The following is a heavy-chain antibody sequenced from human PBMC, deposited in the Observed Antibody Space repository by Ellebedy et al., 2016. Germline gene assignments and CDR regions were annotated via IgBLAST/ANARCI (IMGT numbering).Heavy chain of an antibody. V-gene: IGHV3-11*01. CDR2: ISSSGSTI. J-gene: IGHJ2*01. CDR1: GFTFSDYY. CDR3: ASCIAAAPFEVWYFDL. Sequence: GGSLRLSCAASGFTFSDYYMSWIRQAPGKGLEWVSYISSSGSTIYYADSVKGRFTISRDNAKNSLYLQMNSLRAEDTAVYYCASCIAAAPFEVWYFDLWGRGTLVTVSS. D-gene: IGHD6-13*01.